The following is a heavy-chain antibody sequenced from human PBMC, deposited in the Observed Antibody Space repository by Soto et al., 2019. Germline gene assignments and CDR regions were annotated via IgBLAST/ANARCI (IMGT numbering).Heavy chain of an antibody. CDR3: VHIETSGYHTLFDY. CDR1: GFSLTIGGVG. J-gene: IGHJ4*02. Sequence: QITLKESGPTLVKPTQTVTLTCTFSGFSLTIGGVGVAWMRQPPGKALEWLAIIYWDDDKRYRPSLRSRLTVTKDTSKDQVVLTLTNVDPVDTATYFCVHIETSGYHTLFDYWGQGILVNVSS. V-gene: IGHV2-5*02. D-gene: IGHD3-22*01. CDR2: IYWDDDK.